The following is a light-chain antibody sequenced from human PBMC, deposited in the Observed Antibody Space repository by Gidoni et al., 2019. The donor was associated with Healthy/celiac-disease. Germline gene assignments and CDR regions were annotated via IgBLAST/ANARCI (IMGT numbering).Light chain of an antibody. J-gene: IGKJ1*01. CDR2: YAS. V-gene: IGKV6-21*01. CDR1: RNSGSS. CDR3: RQRSSLPWT. Sequence: LLTTSPDFQSVTPKEKVTITCRASRNSGSSLHWCQQKPDQSPKLLIKYASQSWSRGPSGICGSGSGAAFTLITNSLVAEEAATYYCRQRSSLPWTFGQGTKVEIK.